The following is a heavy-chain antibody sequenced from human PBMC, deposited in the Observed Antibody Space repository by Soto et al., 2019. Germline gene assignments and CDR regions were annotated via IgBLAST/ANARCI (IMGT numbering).Heavy chain of an antibody. CDR3: VKRKYFDHSVLWDY. CDR2: ISSTGGNT. V-gene: IGHV3-23*01. D-gene: IGHD3-22*01. J-gene: IGHJ4*02. CDR1: GFTFSSYA. Sequence: EVQLLESGGGLVQPGGSLRLSCAASGFTFSSYAVSWVRQAPGRGLEWVSSISSTGGNTYYADSVRGRFTISRDNADNTLYLQMSSLRADDTAVYYCVKRKYFDHSVLWDYWGQGTLVTVSS.